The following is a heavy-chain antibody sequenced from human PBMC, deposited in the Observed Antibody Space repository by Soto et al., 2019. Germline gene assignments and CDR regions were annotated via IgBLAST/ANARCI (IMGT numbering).Heavy chain of an antibody. D-gene: IGHD2-2*01. Sequence: SVKVSCKASGGTFSSYAISWVRQAPGQGLEWMGGIIPIFGTANYAQKFQGRVTITADESTSTAYMELSSLRSEDTAVYYCARDFLVVPAAVDYGMDVWGQGTTVTVSS. CDR1: GGTFSSYA. CDR2: IIPIFGTA. CDR3: ARDFLVVPAAVDYGMDV. J-gene: IGHJ6*02. V-gene: IGHV1-69*13.